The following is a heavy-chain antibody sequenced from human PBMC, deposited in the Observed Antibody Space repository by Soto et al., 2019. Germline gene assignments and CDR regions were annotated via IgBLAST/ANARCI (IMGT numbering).Heavy chain of an antibody. CDR3: ARELRDRDAFSL. J-gene: IGHJ3*01. CDR2: IIPIIDTT. Sequence: QVQLVQSGVEVKKPGSSVKVSCKASGGNFNNYAISWVRQAPAQGLQWMGGIIPIIDTTHYAQKLQGRVTISADRGRTTVYMELTGLTSDDSATYFCARELRDRDAFSLWGQGTVVTVSS. D-gene: IGHD2-21*01. CDR1: GGNFNNYA. V-gene: IGHV1-69*06.